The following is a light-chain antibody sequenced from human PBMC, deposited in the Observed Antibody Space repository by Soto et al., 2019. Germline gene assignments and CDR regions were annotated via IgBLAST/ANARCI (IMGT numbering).Light chain of an antibody. CDR1: NIGSKS. Sequence: SYELTQPPSVSVAPGKTASITCGGDNIGSKSVHWYQQKPGQAPVLVINHDSDRPSGIPERFSGSNYGNTATLTISRVEAGDDADYYCQVWDSSSDHPVFGGGTKVTVL. J-gene: IGLJ2*01. CDR3: QVWDSSSDHPV. V-gene: IGLV3-21*04. CDR2: HDS.